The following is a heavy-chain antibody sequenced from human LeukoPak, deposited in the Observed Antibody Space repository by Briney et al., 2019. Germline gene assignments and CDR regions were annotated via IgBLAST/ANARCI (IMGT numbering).Heavy chain of an antibody. CDR3: AKGSGWYV. J-gene: IGHJ4*02. CDR2: NTSGGNT. Sequence: GGSLRLSCAASGFTFSSYAMTRVRQAPGKGLEWVSVNTSGGNTDYADPVKGRFTISRGNSKNTLYLQMNSLRAEDTAVYYCAKGSGWYVWGQGTLVTVSS. V-gene: IGHV3-23*01. D-gene: IGHD6-19*01. CDR1: GFTFSSYA.